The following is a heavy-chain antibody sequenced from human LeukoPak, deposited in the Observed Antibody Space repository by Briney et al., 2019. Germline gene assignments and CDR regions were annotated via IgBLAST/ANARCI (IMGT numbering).Heavy chain of an antibody. CDR2: MNHSGST. D-gene: IGHD3-9*01. CDR3: ARGLMGLRYFDWLLSAWFDP. J-gene: IGHJ5*02. CDR1: GGSFSGYY. V-gene: IGHV4-34*01. Sequence: LSETLSLTCAVNGGSFSGYYWSWIRQPPGKGLEWIGEMNHSGSTNYNPSLKSRVTISVDTSKNQFSLKLSSVTAADTAVYYCARGLMGLRYFDWLLSAWFDPWGQGTLVTVSS.